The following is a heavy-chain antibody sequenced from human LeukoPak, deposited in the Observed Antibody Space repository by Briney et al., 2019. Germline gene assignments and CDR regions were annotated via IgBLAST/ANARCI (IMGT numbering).Heavy chain of an antibody. V-gene: IGHV4-34*01. Sequence: SETLSLTCAVYGGSFSGYYWSWIRQPPGKGLEWIGEINHRGSTNYNPSLKSRVTISEATSKNQFSLKLSSVTAADTAVYYCARGTARYFDWLLSYWGQGTLVTVSS. J-gene: IGHJ1*01. CDR3: ARGTARYFDWLLSY. CDR2: INHRGST. CDR1: GGSFSGYY. D-gene: IGHD3-9*01.